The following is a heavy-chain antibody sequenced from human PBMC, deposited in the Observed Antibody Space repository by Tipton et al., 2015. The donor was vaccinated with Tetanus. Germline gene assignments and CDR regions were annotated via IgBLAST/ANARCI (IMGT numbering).Heavy chain of an antibody. CDR3: AKSRLGELSFSGLDS. D-gene: IGHD3-16*02. V-gene: IGHV3-23*01. Sequence: SLRLSCVASGFTFNDYAMSRVCHAPGKGLEWVSSISGTGFSPYYEDSVKGRFTISKDKAKNTLYLQMNSLRAEDTALYFCAKSRLGELSFSGLDSWGQGAIVTVSS. CDR1: GFTFNDYA. CDR2: ISGTGFSP. J-gene: IGHJ4*02.